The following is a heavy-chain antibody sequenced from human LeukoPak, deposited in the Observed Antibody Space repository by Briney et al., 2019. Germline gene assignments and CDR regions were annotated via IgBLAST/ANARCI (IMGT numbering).Heavy chain of an antibody. D-gene: IGHD3-3*01. CDR2: INPSGGST. CDR3: AAGVVNFSWFDP. Sequence: ASVKVSCKASGYTFTSYYMHWVRQAPGQGLEWMGIINPSGGSTDYAQKFQGRVTMTRDTSTSTVYMELSSLRSDDTAVYYCAAGVVNFSWFDPWGQGTLVTVSS. CDR1: GYTFTSYY. V-gene: IGHV1-46*01. J-gene: IGHJ5*02.